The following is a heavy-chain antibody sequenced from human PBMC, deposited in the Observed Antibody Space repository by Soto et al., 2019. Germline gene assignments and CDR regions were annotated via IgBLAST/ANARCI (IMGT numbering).Heavy chain of an antibody. Sequence: KTSETLSLTCAVYGGSFSGYYWSWIRQPPGKGLEWIGEINHSGSTNYNPSLKSRVTISVDTSKNQFSLKLSSVTAADTAVYYCALNWNYDYYGMDVWGQGTTVTVSS. V-gene: IGHV4-34*01. D-gene: IGHD1-20*01. CDR2: INHSGST. CDR3: ALNWNYDYYGMDV. CDR1: GGSFSGYY. J-gene: IGHJ6*02.